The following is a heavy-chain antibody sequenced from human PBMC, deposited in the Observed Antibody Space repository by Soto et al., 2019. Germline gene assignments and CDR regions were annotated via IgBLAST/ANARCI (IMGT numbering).Heavy chain of an antibody. CDR1: GYTFTSYA. J-gene: IGHJ5*02. CDR2: INAGNGNT. CDR3: ARNYYDSSGPDTRWFDP. V-gene: IGHV1-3*01. D-gene: IGHD3-22*01. Sequence: EASVKVSCKASGYTFTSYAMHWVRQAPGQRLEWMGWINAGNGNTKYSQKFQGRVTITRDTSASTAYMELSSLRSEDTAVYYCARNYYDSSGPDTRWFDPWGQGTLVTVSS.